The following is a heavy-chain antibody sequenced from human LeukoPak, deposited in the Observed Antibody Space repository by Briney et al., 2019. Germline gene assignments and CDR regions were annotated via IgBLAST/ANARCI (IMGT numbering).Heavy chain of an antibody. D-gene: IGHD5-18*01. Sequence: PSETLSLTCTVSGGSISSYYWSWLRQPPGKGLEWIGYIYYSGSTNYNPSLKSRVTISVDTSKNQFSLKLSSVTAADTAVYYCARGVGYSYGYSFDYWGQGTLVTVSS. V-gene: IGHV4-59*01. J-gene: IGHJ4*02. CDR1: GGSISSYY. CDR3: ARGVGYSYGYSFDY. CDR2: IYYSGST.